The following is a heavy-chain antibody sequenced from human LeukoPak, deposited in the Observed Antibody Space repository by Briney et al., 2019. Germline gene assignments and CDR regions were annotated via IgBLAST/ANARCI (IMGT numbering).Heavy chain of an antibody. D-gene: IGHD3-10*01. CDR3: ARGFHDAFDI. V-gene: IGHV3-30*02. Sequence: GGSLRLSCAASGFIFSNYAMSWVRQAPGKGLEWVAFIRYDGSNKYYADSVKGRFTISRDNSKNTLHLQMNSLRAEDTAVYYCARGFHDAFDIWGQGTMVTVSS. J-gene: IGHJ3*02. CDR2: IRYDGSNK. CDR1: GFIFSNYA.